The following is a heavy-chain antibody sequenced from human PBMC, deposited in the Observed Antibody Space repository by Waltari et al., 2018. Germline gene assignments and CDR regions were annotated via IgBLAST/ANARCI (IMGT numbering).Heavy chain of an antibody. V-gene: IGHV1-2*02. D-gene: IGHD3-3*01. Sequence: QVQLVQSGAEVKKPGASVKVSCKASGYTFTGYYMHWVLQAPGQWLEWMGWINPNSGGTNYAQKFQGRVTMTRDTSISTAYMELSRLRSDDTAVYYWARGDFVTIFGVVMGVDRYWGQGTLVTVS. CDR1: GYTFTGYY. CDR3: ARGDFVTIFGVVMGVDRY. CDR2: INPNSGGT. J-gene: IGHJ4*02.